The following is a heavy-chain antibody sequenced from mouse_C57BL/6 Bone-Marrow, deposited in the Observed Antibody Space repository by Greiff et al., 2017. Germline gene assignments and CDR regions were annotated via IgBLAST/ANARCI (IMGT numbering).Heavy chain of an antibody. D-gene: IGHD1-1*01. CDR2: ISDGGSYT. J-gene: IGHJ4*01. CDR1: GFTFSSYA. V-gene: IGHV5-4*01. CDR3: ARDHYYGSSYKGMDY. Sequence: EVHLVESGGGLVKPGGSLKLSCAASGFTFSSYAMSWVRQTPEKRLEWVATISDGGSYTYYPDNVKGRFTISRDNAKNNLYLQMSHLKSEDTAMYYCARDHYYGSSYKGMDYWGQGTLVTVSS.